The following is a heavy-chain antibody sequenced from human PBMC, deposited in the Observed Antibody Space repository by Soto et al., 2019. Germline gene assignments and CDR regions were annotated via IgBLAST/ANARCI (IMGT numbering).Heavy chain of an antibody. CDR1: GYTFASYA. Sequence: QVQLVQSGAEVKKPGASVKVSCKASGYTFASYAMHWVRQAPGQRLEWMGWINAGNGNTKYSQKFQGRVTITRDTSASTAYMELSSLRSEDTAVYYCARGPGGPDGPGDYWGQGTLVTVSS. D-gene: IGHD2-15*01. V-gene: IGHV1-3*01. CDR2: INAGNGNT. J-gene: IGHJ4*02. CDR3: ARGPGGPDGPGDY.